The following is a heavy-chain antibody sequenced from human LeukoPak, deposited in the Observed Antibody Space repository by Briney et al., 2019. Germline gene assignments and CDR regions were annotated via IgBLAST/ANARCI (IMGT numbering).Heavy chain of an antibody. Sequence: GESLKISCKGSGYSFTSYWIGWVRQMPGKGLEWMGIIYPGDSDTRYSPSFQGQVTISADKSISTAYLQWSSLKASDTAMYYCARKSPLFQQLGAFDIWGQGTMVTVSS. V-gene: IGHV5-51*01. D-gene: IGHD6-13*01. CDR1: GYSFTSYW. CDR2: IYPGDSDT. CDR3: ARKSPLFQQLGAFDI. J-gene: IGHJ3*02.